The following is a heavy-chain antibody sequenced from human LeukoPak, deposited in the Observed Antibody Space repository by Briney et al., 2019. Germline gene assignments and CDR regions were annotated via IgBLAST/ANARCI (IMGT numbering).Heavy chain of an antibody. J-gene: IGHJ4*02. CDR1: GFTFSSYA. D-gene: IGHD1-1*01. Sequence: GGSLRLSCAASGFTFSSYAMHWVRQAPGKELEWVAVISYDGSNKYYADSVKGRFTISRDNSKNTLYLQMNSLRAEDTAMYYCARDQQLDYWGQGTLVTVSS. V-gene: IGHV3-30*01. CDR2: ISYDGSNK. CDR3: ARDQQLDY.